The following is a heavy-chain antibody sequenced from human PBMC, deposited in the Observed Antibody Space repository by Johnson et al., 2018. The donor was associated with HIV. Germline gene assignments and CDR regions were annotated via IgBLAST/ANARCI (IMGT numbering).Heavy chain of an antibody. CDR1: GFNFRNYW. Sequence: MQLVESGGGLVQPGGSLRLSCVASGFNFRNYWMSWVRQAPGKGLEWVSGINWNGGRTGYADSVKGRLTISRDNAKNSLYLQMNSLRGEDTALYYCARAGGAVRVNGFDMWGQGTMVTVSS. CDR3: ARAGGAVRVNGFDM. J-gene: IGHJ3*02. V-gene: IGHV3-20*04. D-gene: IGHD6-19*01. CDR2: INWNGGRT.